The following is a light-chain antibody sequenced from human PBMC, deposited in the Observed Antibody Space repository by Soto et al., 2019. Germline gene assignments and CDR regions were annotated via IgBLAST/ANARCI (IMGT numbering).Light chain of an antibody. V-gene: IGKV3D-15*01. Sequence: EVMMRRSRATLSVSQGERATLSCRASQTVSSYLAWYQQKPGQAPRLLIYDASNRATGIPARFSGSGSGTDFTLTISSLQPDDFAPYYCQHYNSYSEAFGQGTKVDI. CDR1: QTVSSY. J-gene: IGKJ1*01. CDR2: DAS. CDR3: QHYNSYSEA.